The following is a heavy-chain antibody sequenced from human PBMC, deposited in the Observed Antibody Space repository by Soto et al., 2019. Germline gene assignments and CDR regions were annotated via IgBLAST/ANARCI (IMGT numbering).Heavy chain of an antibody. D-gene: IGHD1-26*01. V-gene: IGHV1-69*13. CDR1: GGTFSSYA. Sequence: ASVKVSCKASGGTFSSYAISWVRQAPGQGLEWMGGIIPIFGTANYAQKFQGRVTITADESTSTAYMELSSLRSEDTAVYYCAIMRVSGSYYDSSVLGNWFDPWGQGTLVTVSS. CDR2: IIPIFGTA. J-gene: IGHJ5*02. CDR3: AIMRVSGSYYDSSVLGNWFDP.